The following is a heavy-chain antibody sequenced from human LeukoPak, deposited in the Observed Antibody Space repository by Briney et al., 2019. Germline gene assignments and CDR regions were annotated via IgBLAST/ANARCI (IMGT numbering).Heavy chain of an antibody. Sequence: GASVKVSCKASGYTFTGYYMHWVRQAPGQGLEWMGWINPNSGGTNYAQKFQGRVTMTRDTSISTAYMELSRLRSDDTAVYYCARDRGIAVASTPDYWGQGTLVTVSS. V-gene: IGHV1-2*02. CDR1: GYTFTGYY. CDR2: INPNSGGT. J-gene: IGHJ4*02. D-gene: IGHD6-19*01. CDR3: ARDRGIAVASTPDY.